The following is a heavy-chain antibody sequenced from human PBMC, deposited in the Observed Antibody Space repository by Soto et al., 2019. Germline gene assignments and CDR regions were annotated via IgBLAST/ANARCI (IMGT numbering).Heavy chain of an antibody. CDR3: ARGGDIVVVVAHHGGEYYFDC. J-gene: IGHJ4*02. D-gene: IGHD2-15*01. CDR2: ISAYNGNT. Sequence: QVKLVQSGAEVKKPGASVKVSCKASGYTFTSYGISWVRQAPGQGLEWMGWISAYNGNTNYAQKLQVRVTMTTDTSTSTAYMERRSLRSDDTAVYYCARGGDIVVVVAHHGGEYYFDCWGQGNLVTVSS. V-gene: IGHV1-18*01. CDR1: GYTFTSYG.